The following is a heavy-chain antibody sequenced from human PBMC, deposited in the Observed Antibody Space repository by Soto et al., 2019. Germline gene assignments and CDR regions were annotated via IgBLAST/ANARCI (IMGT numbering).Heavy chain of an antibody. CDR2: ISYDGSNK. CDR3: ARDATRTFDY. V-gene: IGHV3-30-3*01. Sequence: QVQLVESGGGVVQPGRSRRLSCAASGFTFSSYAMHWVRQAPGKGLEWVAVISYDGSNKYYADSVKGRFTISRDNSKNTLYLQMNSLRAEDTAVYYCARDATRTFDYWGQGTLVTVSS. D-gene: IGHD1-1*01. J-gene: IGHJ4*02. CDR1: GFTFSSYA.